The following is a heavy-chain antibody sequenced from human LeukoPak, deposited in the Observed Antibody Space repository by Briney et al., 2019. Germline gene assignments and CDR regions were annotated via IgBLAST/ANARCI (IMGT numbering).Heavy chain of an antibody. CDR1: GFTFSSYG. V-gene: IGHV3-30*18. CDR3: AKSTTVTQRGYFDY. J-gene: IGHJ4*02. D-gene: IGHD4-17*01. CDR2: ISYDGSNK. Sequence: GGSLRLSCAASGFTFSSYGMRWVRQAPAKGLEWVAIISYDGSNKYYADSVKGRFTISRDNSKYTLYLQMNSLRAEDTAVYYCAKSTTVTQRGYFDYWGQGTLVTVSS.